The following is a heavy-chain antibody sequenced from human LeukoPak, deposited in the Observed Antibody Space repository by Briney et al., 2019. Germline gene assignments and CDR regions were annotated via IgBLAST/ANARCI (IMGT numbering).Heavy chain of an antibody. CDR2: IYSGGST. J-gene: IGHJ6*02. CDR1: GFTFTSYA. Sequence: PGGSLRLSCAASGFTFTSYAMSWVRQAPGKGLEWVSVIYSGGSTYYADSVKGRFTISKDNSKNTLYLQMNSLRAEDTAVYYCATIHTIFGVVDYYGMDVWGQGTTVTVSS. D-gene: IGHD3-3*01. V-gene: IGHV3-66*01. CDR3: ATIHTIFGVVDYYGMDV.